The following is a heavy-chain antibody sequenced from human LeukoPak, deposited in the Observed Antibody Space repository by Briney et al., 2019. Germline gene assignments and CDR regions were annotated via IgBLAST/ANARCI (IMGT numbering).Heavy chain of an antibody. D-gene: IGHD2-21*01. CDR1: GGSFSGYS. Sequence: SETLSLTCAVSGGSFSGYSWSWIRQPPGKGLEWIGEISHSGSTNYNPSLKSRVTISVDTSKNQFSLKLSSVTAADTAVYYCARGFAYRILNYYYYYGMDVWGQGTTVTVSS. CDR3: ARGFAYRILNYYYYYGMDV. J-gene: IGHJ6*02. CDR2: ISHSGST. V-gene: IGHV4-34*01.